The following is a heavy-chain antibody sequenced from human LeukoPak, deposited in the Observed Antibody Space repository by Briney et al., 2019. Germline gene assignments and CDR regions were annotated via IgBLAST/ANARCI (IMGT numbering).Heavy chain of an antibody. V-gene: IGHV1-69*05. J-gene: IGHJ6*03. CDR2: IIPIFGTA. CDR3: ARGIAVAAGGMDV. CDR1: GGTFSSYA. D-gene: IGHD6-19*01. Sequence: SVKVSCKASGGTFSSYAISWVRQAPGQGLEWMGGIIPIFGTANYAQKFQGRVTITTDESASTAYMELSSLRSEDTAVYYCARGIAVAAGGMDVWGKGTTVTVSS.